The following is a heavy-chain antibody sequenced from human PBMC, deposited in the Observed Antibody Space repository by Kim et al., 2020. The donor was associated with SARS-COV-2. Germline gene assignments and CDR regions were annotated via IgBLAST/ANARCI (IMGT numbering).Heavy chain of an antibody. Sequence: TIYAQKCHGGVTMTEDTSTDTAYMELGSLRSEDTAVYYCATESYHDAFDTWGQGTMVTVSS. CDR3: ATESYHDAFDT. V-gene: IGHV1-24*01. CDR2: T. D-gene: IGHD1-26*01. J-gene: IGHJ3*02.